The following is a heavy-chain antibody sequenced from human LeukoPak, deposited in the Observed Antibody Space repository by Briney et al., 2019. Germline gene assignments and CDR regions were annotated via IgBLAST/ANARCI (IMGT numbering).Heavy chain of an antibody. CDR2: IYPGDSDT. Sequence: PGESLKISCLGSGFRFTSYWVGWVRQLPGKGLEWMGIIYPGDSDTRYSPSFQGQVTISADKSISTAYLQWSSLKASDTAMYYCAGVGRVGSYYYGMDVWGQGTTVTVSS. CDR3: AGVGRVGSYYYGMDV. V-gene: IGHV5-51*01. D-gene: IGHD1-26*01. CDR1: GFRFTSYW. J-gene: IGHJ6*02.